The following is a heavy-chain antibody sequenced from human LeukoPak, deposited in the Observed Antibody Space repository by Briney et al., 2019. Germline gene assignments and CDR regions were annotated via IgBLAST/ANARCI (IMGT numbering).Heavy chain of an antibody. CDR1: GFTFSSYW. Sequence: PGGSLRLSCAASGFTFSSYWMTWVRQAPGKGLEWVARLKEDGSETYYVDSVKGRFTISRDNAKNSLYLQMNSLRVEDTAVYYCARESGIAAALDLWGQGTLVTVSS. J-gene: IGHJ5*02. D-gene: IGHD6-13*01. CDR3: ARESGIAAALDL. V-gene: IGHV3-7*01. CDR2: LKEDGSET.